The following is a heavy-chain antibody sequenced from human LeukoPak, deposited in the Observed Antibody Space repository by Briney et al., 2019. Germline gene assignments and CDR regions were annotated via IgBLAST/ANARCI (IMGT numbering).Heavy chain of an antibody. V-gene: IGHV5-51*01. J-gene: IGHJ6*02. D-gene: IGHD2-15*01. CDR1: GYSFTSYC. CDR3: ARLGSGNCSGGSCYYYYYGMDV. Sequence: GESLQISCKGSGYSFTSYCIGWVRQMPGKGLEWMGIIYPGDSDTRYSPSFQGQVTISADKSISTAYLQWSSLKASDTAMYYCARLGSGNCSGGSCYYYYYGMDVWGQGTTVTVSS. CDR2: IYPGDSDT.